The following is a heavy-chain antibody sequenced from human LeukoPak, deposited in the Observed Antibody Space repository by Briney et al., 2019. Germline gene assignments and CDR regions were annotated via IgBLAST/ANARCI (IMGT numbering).Heavy chain of an antibody. J-gene: IGHJ4*02. CDR2: IYTSGST. D-gene: IGHD2-2*01. V-gene: IGHV4-61*02. CDR1: GGSISSGDYY. Sequence: SETLSLTCTVSGGSISSGDYYWSWIRQPAGKGLEWIGRIYTSGSTNYNPSLKSRVTISVDTSKNQFSLKLSSVTAADTAVYYCARGSVLGYCSSTSCRHDDYWGQGTLVTVSS. CDR3: ARGSVLGYCSSTSCRHDDY.